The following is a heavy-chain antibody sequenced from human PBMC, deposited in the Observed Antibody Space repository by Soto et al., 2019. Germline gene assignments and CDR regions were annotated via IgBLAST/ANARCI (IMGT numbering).Heavy chain of an antibody. D-gene: IGHD6-13*01. CDR1: GFTFSSYS. V-gene: IGHV3-48*02. Sequence: GGSLRLSCAASGFTFSSYSMNWVRQAPGKGLEWVSYISSSSSTIYYGDTVKGRFTISRDNAKNSLHLQLKSLREEDTAAYYYAREGVQLAAAEVGGTGDDAFDIWGQGTMVTVSS. CDR2: ISSSSSTI. J-gene: IGHJ3*02. CDR3: AREGVQLAAAEVGGTGDDAFDI.